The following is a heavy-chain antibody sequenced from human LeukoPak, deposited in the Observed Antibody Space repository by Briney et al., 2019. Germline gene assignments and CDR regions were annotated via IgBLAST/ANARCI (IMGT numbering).Heavy chain of an antibody. CDR1: GFTFSSYA. CDR2: ISGSGGST. D-gene: IGHD3-9*01. J-gene: IGHJ4*02. Sequence: GGSLRLSCAASGFTFSSYAMSWVRQAPGKGLAWVSAISGSGGSTYNADSVKGRFTISRDNSKNTLYLQMNSLRAEDTAVYYCARGSLYDILTGYQYYFDYWGQGTLVTVSS. V-gene: IGHV3-23*01. CDR3: ARGSLYDILTGYQYYFDY.